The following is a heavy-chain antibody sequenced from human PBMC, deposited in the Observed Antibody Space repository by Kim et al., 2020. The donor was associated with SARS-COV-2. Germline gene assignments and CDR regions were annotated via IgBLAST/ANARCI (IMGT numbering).Heavy chain of an antibody. CDR3: ARARIAALDAFDI. D-gene: IGHD6-13*01. Sequence: YYADSMQGRFNISRDNSKNTLYLQMNSLRVGDTAVYYCARARIAALDAFDIWGQGTMVTVSS. V-gene: IGHV3-53*01. J-gene: IGHJ3*02.